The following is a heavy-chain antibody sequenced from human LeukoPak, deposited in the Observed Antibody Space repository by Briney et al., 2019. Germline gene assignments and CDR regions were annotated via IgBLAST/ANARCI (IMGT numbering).Heavy chain of an antibody. CDR3: ARARYSGTWTLHI. J-gene: IGHJ2*01. D-gene: IGHD6-13*01. Sequence: GGSLRLSCAAPGFTFSSYGMRWGREAPGQGLEWVAVIWYDGSNKYYADSVKGRFTISRDNAKNTLYLQMSSLRGEDTAVSYCARARYSGTWTLHIWGRGTLVTVSS. V-gene: IGHV3-33*01. CDR2: IWYDGSNK. CDR1: GFTFSSYG.